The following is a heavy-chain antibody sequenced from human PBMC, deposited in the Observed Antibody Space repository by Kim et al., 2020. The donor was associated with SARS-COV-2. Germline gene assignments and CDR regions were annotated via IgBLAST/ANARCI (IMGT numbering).Heavy chain of an antibody. D-gene: IGHD6-13*01. CDR2: IWDYGSNK. CDR1: GFTFSSYG. V-gene: IGHV3-33*01. J-gene: IGHJ6*03. Sequence: GGSLRLSCAASGFTFSSYGMHWVRQAPGKGLEWMAHIWDYGSNKNYTDSVKGRFTISRDNSNNTLYLQMNSLRAEDTAVYYCARVATAGPYYYYYYMDVWGQGTTVTVSS. CDR3: ARVATAGPYYYYYYMDV.